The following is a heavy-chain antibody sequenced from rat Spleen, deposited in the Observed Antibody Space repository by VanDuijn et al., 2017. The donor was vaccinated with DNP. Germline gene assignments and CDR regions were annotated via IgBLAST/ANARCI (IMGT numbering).Heavy chain of an antibody. J-gene: IGHJ2*01. CDR3: ARWFNSGYYFDY. D-gene: IGHD4-3*01. V-gene: IGHV5-22*01. Sequence: EVQLVESGGDSVQPGRSLKLSCAASGFIFSDYYMSWVRQAPTKGLDWVTYIRYDGCRTYYGDSVKGRFTISRDNAKTTLYLPMNRRRSEDMATYYCARWFNSGYYFDYWGQGVMVTVSS. CDR2: IRYDGCRT. CDR1: GFIFSDYY.